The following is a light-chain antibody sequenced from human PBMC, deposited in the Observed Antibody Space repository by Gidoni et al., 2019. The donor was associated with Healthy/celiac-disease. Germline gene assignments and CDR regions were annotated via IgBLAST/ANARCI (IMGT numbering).Light chain of an antibody. CDR3: AAWDDSLNGRWV. J-gene: IGLJ3*02. CDR2: SNN. CDR1: SCNIGSNT. Sequence: QSVLTQPPSASGTPAQTVTISCSGSSCNIGSNTVNWYQQLPGTAPKLLIYSNNQRPSGVPDRFSGSKSGTSASLAISGLQSEDEADYYCAAWDDSLNGRWVFGGGTKLTVL. V-gene: IGLV1-44*01.